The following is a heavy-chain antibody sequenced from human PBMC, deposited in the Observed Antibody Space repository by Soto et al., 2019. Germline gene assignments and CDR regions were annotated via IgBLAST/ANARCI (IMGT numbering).Heavy chain of an antibody. J-gene: IGHJ4*02. CDR3: ARGRGEFLHVGELDL. CDR2: ISSSSSDI. V-gene: IGHV3-21*06. D-gene: IGHD3-16*01. CDR1: GFTFSSYS. Sequence: EVQLVESGGGLVKPGGSLRLSCAASGFTFSSYSMNWVRQAPGKGLEWVSSISSSSSDIFYADSVKGRFTISKDNAKNSLDLQMNSLRAEDTAVYYCARGRGEFLHVGELDLWGQGTLVTVSS.